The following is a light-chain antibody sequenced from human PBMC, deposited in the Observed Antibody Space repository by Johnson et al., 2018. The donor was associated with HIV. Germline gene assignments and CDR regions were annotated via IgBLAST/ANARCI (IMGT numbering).Light chain of an antibody. CDR1: SSNIGNNY. CDR3: GTWDNSLIPVFV. Sequence: QSVLTQPPSVSAAPGQKVTISCSGSSSNIGNNYVSWYQQLPGTAPKLLIYDNNKRPSGIPDRFSGSKSGTSATLGITGLQTGDEADYYCGTWDNSLIPVFVFGPATRVSVL. CDR2: DNN. V-gene: IGLV1-51*01. J-gene: IGLJ1*01.